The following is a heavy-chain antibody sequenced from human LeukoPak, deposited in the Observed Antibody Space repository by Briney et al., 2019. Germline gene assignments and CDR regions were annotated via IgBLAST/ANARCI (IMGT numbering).Heavy chain of an antibody. D-gene: IGHD3-16*01. J-gene: IGHJ6*02. CDR2: IFHSGGS. V-gene: IGHV4-59*01. CDR3: ARLLPSAFYHGMDV. CDR1: GDSTNNFH. Sequence: SETLSLTCTVSGDSTNNFHWSWIRQPPGKGLEWIGHIFHSGGSKYNPSLKSRATISTDMSKNVLSLELTSVTAADTAVYYCARLLPSAFYHGMDVWGQGTTVTVSS.